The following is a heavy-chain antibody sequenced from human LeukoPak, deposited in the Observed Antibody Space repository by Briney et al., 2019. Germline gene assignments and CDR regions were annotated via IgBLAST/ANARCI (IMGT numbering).Heavy chain of an antibody. D-gene: IGHD2-2*01. Sequence: GSSVKVSRKASGGTFSKNSISWVRQAPGQGLEWMGRTIPIVGLTNYAQNFQGRLTITADTSTNIAYMELSSLRHDDTAVYYCTRVQAVGVPIAVDAYYSYGMDVWGQGTTVTVSS. CDR2: TIPIVGLT. CDR1: GGTFSKNS. V-gene: IGHV1-69*04. J-gene: IGHJ6*02. CDR3: TRVQAVGVPIAVDAYYSYGMDV.